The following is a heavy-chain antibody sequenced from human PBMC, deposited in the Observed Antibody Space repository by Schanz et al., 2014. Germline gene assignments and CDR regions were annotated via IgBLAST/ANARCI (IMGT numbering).Heavy chain of an antibody. CDR3: TIDRHHEILTGYYFEAVFDY. D-gene: IGHD3-9*01. CDR2: IKSKTDGETT. Sequence: EVQLVESGGDLVKPGGSLRLSCAVSGFTFTSAWMSWVRQAPGKGLEWVGRIKSKTDGETTDYAASVKGRFTISRDDSENKLYLQMISLKTEDTAVYYCTIDRHHEILTGYYFEAVFDYWGQGTLVAVSS. J-gene: IGHJ4*02. CDR1: GFTFTSAW. V-gene: IGHV3-15*01.